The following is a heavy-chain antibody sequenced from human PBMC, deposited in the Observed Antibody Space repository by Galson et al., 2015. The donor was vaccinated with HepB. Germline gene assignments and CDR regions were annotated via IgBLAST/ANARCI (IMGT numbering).Heavy chain of an antibody. V-gene: IGHV3-21*04. D-gene: IGHD2-2*01. CDR3: ASFTIDDIVVVPAARAPFDY. Sequence: SLRLSCAASGFTFSSYSMNWVRQAPGKGLEWVSSISSSSSYIYYADSVKGRFTISRDNAKNSLYLQMNSLRAEDTAVYYCASFTIDDIVVVPAARAPFDYWGQGTLVTVSS. CDR1: GFTFSSYS. CDR2: ISSSSSYI. J-gene: IGHJ4*02.